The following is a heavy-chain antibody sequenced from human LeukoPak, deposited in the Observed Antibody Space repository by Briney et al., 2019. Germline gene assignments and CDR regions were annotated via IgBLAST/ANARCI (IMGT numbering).Heavy chain of an antibody. J-gene: IGHJ6*02. D-gene: IGHD2-21*02. CDR1: GVTFSNYA. CDR3: AKVGDWCYYFGMDV. Sequence: GGSLRLSCAASGVTFSNYAMTWVRQAPGKGLEWVSGVSVTTGSTFYADSVKGRFTISRDNSKSTLYLQMNSLRADDTAVYYCAKVGDWCYYFGMDVWGRGTTVTVSS. CDR2: VSVTTGST. V-gene: IGHV3-23*01.